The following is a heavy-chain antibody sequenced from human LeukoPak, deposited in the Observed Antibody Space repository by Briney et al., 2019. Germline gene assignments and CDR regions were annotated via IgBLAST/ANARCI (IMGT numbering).Heavy chain of an antibody. J-gene: IGHJ6*03. V-gene: IGHV4-39*01. CDR1: GGSISSSSYY. Sequence: SETLSLTCTVSGGSISSSSYYWGWIRQPPGKGLEWIGSMYYIGSTYYNPSLKSRVTISVDTSKNQFSLKLSSVTAADTAVYYCARLHFGGNYGYYYYMDVWGKGTTVTISS. CDR2: MYYIGST. CDR3: ARLHFGGNYGYYYYMDV. D-gene: IGHD4-23*01.